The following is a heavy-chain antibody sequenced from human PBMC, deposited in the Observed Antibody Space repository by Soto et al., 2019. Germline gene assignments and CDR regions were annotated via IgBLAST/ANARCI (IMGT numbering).Heavy chain of an antibody. CDR3: ERSSFDY. Sequence: GGSLRLSCAASGFTFSGYTMNWVRQAPGKGLEWVSSITSGSSYIYYADSVKGRFTISRDNAKNSLYLQINSLRAEDTAMYYCERSSFDYWGQGTLVTVSS. CDR2: ITSGSSYI. CDR1: GFTFSGYT. J-gene: IGHJ4*02. V-gene: IGHV3-21*01.